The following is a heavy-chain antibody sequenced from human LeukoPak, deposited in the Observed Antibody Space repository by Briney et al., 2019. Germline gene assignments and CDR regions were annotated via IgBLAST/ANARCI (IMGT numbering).Heavy chain of an antibody. CDR2: ISGSGGST. D-gene: IGHD2-15*01. J-gene: IGHJ4*02. Sequence: GGSLRLSCAASGFTFSSYSMNWVRQAPGKGLEWVSAISGSGGSTYYADSVKGRFTISRDNSKNTLYLQMNSLRAEDTAVYYCAKDQDIVVVVAANFDYWGQGTLVTVSS. V-gene: IGHV3-23*01. CDR1: GFTFSSYS. CDR3: AKDQDIVVVVAANFDY.